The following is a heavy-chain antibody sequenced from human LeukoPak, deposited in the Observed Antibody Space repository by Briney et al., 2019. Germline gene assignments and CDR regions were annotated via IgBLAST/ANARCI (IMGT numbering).Heavy chain of an antibody. CDR3: ARDRGGIVVVPAASDY. CDR1: GFTFSSYA. D-gene: IGHD2-2*01. CDR2: IWYDGSNK. V-gene: IGHV3-33*08. J-gene: IGHJ4*02. Sequence: QSGGSLRLSCAASGFTFSSYAMSWVRQAPGKGLEWVAVIWYDGSNKYYADSVKGRFTISRDNSKSTLYLQMNSLRAEDTAVYYCARDRGGIVVVPAASDYWGQGTLVTVSS.